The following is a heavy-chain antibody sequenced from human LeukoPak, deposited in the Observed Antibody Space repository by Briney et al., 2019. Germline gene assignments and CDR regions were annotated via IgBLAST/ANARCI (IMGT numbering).Heavy chain of an antibody. V-gene: IGHV4-31*03. CDR3: ARVIPSYYPDNWFDP. D-gene: IGHD3-10*01. J-gene: IGHJ5*02. Sequence: SQTLSLTCTVSGGSISSGGYYWSWIRQHPGKGLEWIGYIYYSGSTYYNPSLKSRVTISVDTSKNQFSLKLGSVTAADTAVYYCARVIPSYYPDNWFDPWGQGTLVTVSS. CDR1: GGSISSGGYY. CDR2: IYYSGST.